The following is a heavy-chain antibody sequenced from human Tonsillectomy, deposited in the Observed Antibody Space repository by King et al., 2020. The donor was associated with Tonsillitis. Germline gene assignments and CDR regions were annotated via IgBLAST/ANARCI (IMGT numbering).Heavy chain of an antibody. D-gene: IGHD3-10*01. CDR3: ARSGEAAVFS. CDR1: GGSFSGYY. V-gene: IGHV4-34*01. Sequence: VQLQQWGAGLLKPSETLSLTCAVYGGSFSGYYWSWIRQPPGKGLEWIGEINHSGSTNYNPSLKSRVTISVDTSKNKFSLKLSSVTAADTAVYYCARSGEAAVFSWGQGTLVTVSS. J-gene: IGHJ5*02. CDR2: INHSGST.